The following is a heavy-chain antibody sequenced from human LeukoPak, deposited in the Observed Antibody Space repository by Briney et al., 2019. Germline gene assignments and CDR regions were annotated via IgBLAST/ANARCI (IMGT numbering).Heavy chain of an antibody. CDR1: GYTFTGYY. D-gene: IGHD6-19*01. J-gene: IGHJ4*02. Sequence: ASVKVSCKASGYTFTGYYMYWVRQAPGQGLEWMGWINPNSGGTNYAQKFQGRVTMTRDTSISTAYMELSRLRSDDTAVYYCARTAVAGIYYFDYWGQGTLVTVSS. V-gene: IGHV1-2*02. CDR2: INPNSGGT. CDR3: ARTAVAGIYYFDY.